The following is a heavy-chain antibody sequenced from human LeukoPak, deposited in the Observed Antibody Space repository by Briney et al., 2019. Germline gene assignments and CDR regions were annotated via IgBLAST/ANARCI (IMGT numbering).Heavy chain of an antibody. CDR1: GFTFSTYA. V-gene: IGHV3-30-3*01. Sequence: PGGSLRLSCAASGFTFSTYAMNWVRQAPGKGLEWVAVISYDGSNKYYADSVKGRFTISRDNSKNTLYLQMNSLRAEDTAVYYCARDKVRRTYNWNDVGNYFDYWGQGTLVTVSS. CDR2: ISYDGSNK. CDR3: ARDKVRRTYNWNDVGNYFDY. D-gene: IGHD1-20*01. J-gene: IGHJ4*02.